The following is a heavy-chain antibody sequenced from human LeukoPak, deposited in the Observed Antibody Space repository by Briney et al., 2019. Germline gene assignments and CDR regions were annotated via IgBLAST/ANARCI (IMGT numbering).Heavy chain of an antibody. CDR3: AGRTGPPFDI. Sequence: SEAMSLTCTVSGGSFNRYFYSWIRQPPGKGLEWIGEINHSGIFDYNPSLKSRVTISVDTSKKQFSLTLTSVTAADTSVYYCAGRTGPPFDIWGQGTMVTVSS. V-gene: IGHV4-34*01. D-gene: IGHD3/OR15-3a*01. CDR1: GGSFNRYF. CDR2: INHSGIF. J-gene: IGHJ3*02.